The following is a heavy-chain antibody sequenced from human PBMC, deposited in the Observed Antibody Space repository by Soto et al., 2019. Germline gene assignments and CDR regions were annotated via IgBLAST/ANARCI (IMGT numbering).Heavy chain of an antibody. CDR1: GFTFSSYA. V-gene: IGHV3-30-3*01. Sequence: QVQLVDSGGGVVQPGRSLRLSCAASGFTFSSYAMHWVLQAPGKGLEWVAVISYDGSNKYYADSVKGRFTISRDNSKNTLYLQMNSLRAEDTAVYYCARGSSATYDAFDSWGQGTMVTVSS. CDR3: ARGSSATYDAFDS. CDR2: ISYDGSNK. J-gene: IGHJ3*02. D-gene: IGHD3-22*01.